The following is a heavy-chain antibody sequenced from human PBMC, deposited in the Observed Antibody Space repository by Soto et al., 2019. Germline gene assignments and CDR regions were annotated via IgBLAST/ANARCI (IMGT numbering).Heavy chain of an antibody. D-gene: IGHD2-2*02. CDR3: AREGRGKKAGYNGLVSLGY. CDR2: IIPIFNST. J-gene: IGHJ4*02. Sequence: QVQLVQSGAEVNTPGSSLKVSCKVSGSRFSNYVISWVRQAPGHGLEWLGRIIPIFNSTKYAQSFQGRVTITADKSTSTASLELSSLRSDDTAVYYCAREGRGKKAGYNGLVSLGYWGQGTLVTVSS. V-gene: IGHV1-69*06. CDR1: GSRFSNYV.